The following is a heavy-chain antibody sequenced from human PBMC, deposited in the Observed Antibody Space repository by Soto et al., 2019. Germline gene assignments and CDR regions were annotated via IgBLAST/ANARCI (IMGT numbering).Heavy chain of an antibody. D-gene: IGHD2-8*01. V-gene: IGHV4-4*07. CDR2: ISASGRT. J-gene: IGHJ2*01. Sequence: QVQLQESGPGLVKPSETLSLTCTVSGDSFTNFYWSWIRQPTGKGLESLGRISASGRTNYNPSLQSRVAMSLDTSKNQFSLRLTSLSAADTSVYFCARGMGRYFDLWGRGTLVTVFS. CDR3: ARGMGRYFDL. CDR1: GDSFTNFY.